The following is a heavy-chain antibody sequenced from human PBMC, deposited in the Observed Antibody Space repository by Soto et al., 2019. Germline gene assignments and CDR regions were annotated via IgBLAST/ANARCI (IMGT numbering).Heavy chain of an antibody. CDR1: GFTFSSYA. D-gene: IGHD1-26*01. Sequence: GGSLRLSCAASGFTFSSYAMSWVRQAPGKGLEWVSAISSNGDTTFYADSVKGRFTISRDNSKNTVCLQVISLRAEDTAVYYCANSFSPYSDAWSSHFEHWGHGTLVTVSS. V-gene: IGHV3-23*01. J-gene: IGHJ4*01. CDR2: ISSNGDTT. CDR3: ANSFSPYSDAWSSHFEH.